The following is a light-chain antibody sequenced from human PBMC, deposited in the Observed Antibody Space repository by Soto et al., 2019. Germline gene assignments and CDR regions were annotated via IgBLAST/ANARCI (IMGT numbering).Light chain of an antibody. J-gene: IGKJ5*01. CDR1: QSVSSSY. V-gene: IGKV3-20*01. CDR2: DAS. CDR3: QQYNNWPPIT. Sequence: IVVTKSAGTMTLSPGERATLSCRASQSVSSSYLAWYQQKPGQAPRLLIFDASSRATGISDRFSGSGSGTNFTLTISRLVPEDFAVYYCQQYNNWPPITFGQGTRLEIK.